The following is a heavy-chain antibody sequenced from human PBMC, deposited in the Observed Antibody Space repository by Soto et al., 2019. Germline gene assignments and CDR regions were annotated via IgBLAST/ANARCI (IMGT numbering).Heavy chain of an antibody. CDR1: CGSMRNYY. D-gene: IGHD1-7*01. CDR3: ARTVWQLHAFDI. J-gene: IGHJ3*02. CDR2: ISYSGST. V-gene: IGHV4-59*01. Sequence: PSETLSLTCSVSCGSMRNYYLNWIRQAPGKGLEWIGSISYSGSTKYSPSLRSRVTISVDTSKIQFSLKLSSVTAADTALYYCARTVWQLHAFDIWGQGTVVTVSS.